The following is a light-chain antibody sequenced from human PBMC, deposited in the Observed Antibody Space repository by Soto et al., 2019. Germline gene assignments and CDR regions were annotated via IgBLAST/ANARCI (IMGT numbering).Light chain of an antibody. CDR1: QSLLHSNGYNY. CDR2: LGS. J-gene: IGKJ2*01. Sequence: DIVMTQSPLSLPVTPGEPASISCRSSQSLLHSNGYNYLEWYLQKPGQSPQLLIYLGSKRASGVPGRISCSGSATEYTLKISRVDADDVGDYYCMQTLQTRHFGQGTKLEIK. V-gene: IGKV2-28*01. CDR3: MQTLQTRH.